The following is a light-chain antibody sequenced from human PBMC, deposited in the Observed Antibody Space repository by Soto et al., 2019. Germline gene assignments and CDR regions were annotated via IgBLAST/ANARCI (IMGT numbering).Light chain of an antibody. CDR1: QTISSW. CDR2: KAS. Sequence: DIQMTQSPSTLSGSVGDRVTITCRASQTISSWLAWYQQKPGKAPKLLIYKASTLKSGVPSRFSGSGSGTEFTLTISSLQPDDFATYYCQHYNSYLGTFGQGAKV. J-gene: IGKJ1*01. CDR3: QHYNSYLGT. V-gene: IGKV1-5*03.